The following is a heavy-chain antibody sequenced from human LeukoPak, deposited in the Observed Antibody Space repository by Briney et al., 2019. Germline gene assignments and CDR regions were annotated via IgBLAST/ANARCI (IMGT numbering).Heavy chain of an antibody. V-gene: IGHV3-15*01. D-gene: IGHD5-18*01. CDR2: IKSKTDGGTT. J-gene: IGHJ6*03. Sequence: GGSLRLSCAASGFTFSNAWMRWVRQAPGKGLEWVGRIKSKTDGGTTDYAAPVKGRFTISRDDSKNTLYLQMNSLRAEDTAVYYCARDTARGPLVFMDVWGKGTTVTVSS. CDR1: GFTFSNAW. CDR3: ARDTARGPLVFMDV.